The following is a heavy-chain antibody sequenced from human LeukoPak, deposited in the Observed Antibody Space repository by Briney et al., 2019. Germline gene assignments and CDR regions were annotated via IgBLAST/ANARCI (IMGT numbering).Heavy chain of an antibody. D-gene: IGHD1-26*01. Sequence: GGSLRLSCAASGFTFSSYAMSWVRQAPGKGLEWVSAISGSGGRTYYADSAKGRFTISRDNSMDTLYLQMNSLRADDTAVYYCAKGARWELPLDYWGQGTLVTVSS. CDR3: AKGARWELPLDY. CDR2: ISGSGGRT. V-gene: IGHV3-23*01. J-gene: IGHJ4*02. CDR1: GFTFSSYA.